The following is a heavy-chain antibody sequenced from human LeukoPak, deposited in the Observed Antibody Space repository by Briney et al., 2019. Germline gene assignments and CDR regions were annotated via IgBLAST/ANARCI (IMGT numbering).Heavy chain of an antibody. D-gene: IGHD1-26*01. CDR1: GGTFTSYA. Sequence: GASVKVSCKASGGTFTSYAISWVREAPGQGLEWMGGIIPIFGTANYAQKFQGRVTITADESTSTAYMELSSLRSEDTAVYYCARDQGEHRSPFDIWGQGTMVTASS. J-gene: IGHJ3*02. V-gene: IGHV1-69*13. CDR3: ARDQGEHRSPFDI. CDR2: IIPIFGTA.